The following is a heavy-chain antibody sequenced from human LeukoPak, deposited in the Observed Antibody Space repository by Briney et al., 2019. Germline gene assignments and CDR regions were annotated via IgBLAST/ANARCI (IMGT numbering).Heavy chain of an antibody. CDR3: AKFWDFGDYAIDY. J-gene: IGHJ4*02. CDR1: GFTFSNHW. CDR2: INGDGTST. Sequence: PGGSLRLSCAASGFTFSNHWLHWVRQAPGKGLVWVSRINGDGTSTIYADSVKGRFTISRDNSKNTVYPQMNSLRAEDTAVYYCAKFWDFGDYAIDYWGQGTLVTVSS. V-gene: IGHV3-74*01. D-gene: IGHD4-17*01.